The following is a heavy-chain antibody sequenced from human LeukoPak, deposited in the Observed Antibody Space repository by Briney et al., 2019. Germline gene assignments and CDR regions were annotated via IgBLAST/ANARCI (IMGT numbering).Heavy chain of an antibody. CDR3: ARAGYSSSWYSRYFDL. Sequence: GGSLRLSCAASGFTFSDFPMIWVRQAPGKGLEWVSGIGTAGEIYYPGSVKGRFTISRENAKNSLYLQMNSLRAGDTAVYYCARAGYSSSWYSRYFDLWGRGTLVTVSS. CDR2: IGTAGEI. V-gene: IGHV3-13*01. D-gene: IGHD6-13*01. J-gene: IGHJ2*01. CDR1: GFTFSDFP.